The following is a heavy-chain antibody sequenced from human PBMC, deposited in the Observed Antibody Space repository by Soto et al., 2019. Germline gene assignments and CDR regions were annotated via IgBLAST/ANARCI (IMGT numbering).Heavy chain of an antibody. D-gene: IGHD3-9*01. CDR3: ARNPTQNYDILTGYHTFFDY. CDR1: GGSISSYY. CDR2: IYYSGST. J-gene: IGHJ4*02. V-gene: IGHV4-59*08. Sequence: PSETLSLTCTVSGGSISSYYWSWIRQPPGKGLEWIGYIYYSGSTNYNPSLKSRVTISVDTSKNQFSLKLSSVTAADTAVYYCARNPTQNYDILTGYHTFFDYWGQGTLVTVSS.